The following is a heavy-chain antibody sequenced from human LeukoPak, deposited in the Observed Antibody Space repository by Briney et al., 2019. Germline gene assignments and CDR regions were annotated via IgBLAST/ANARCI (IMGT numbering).Heavy chain of an antibody. CDR1: GFTFSSYA. Sequence: QPGGSLRLSCAASGFTFSSYAMSWVRQAPGKGLEWVSAISGSGGSTYYADSVKGRFTISRDNSKNTLYLQMNSLRAEDTAVYYCASDIVVVPAASIDHWGQGTLVTVSS. V-gene: IGHV3-23*01. J-gene: IGHJ4*02. CDR3: ASDIVVVPAASIDH. D-gene: IGHD2-2*01. CDR2: ISGSGGST.